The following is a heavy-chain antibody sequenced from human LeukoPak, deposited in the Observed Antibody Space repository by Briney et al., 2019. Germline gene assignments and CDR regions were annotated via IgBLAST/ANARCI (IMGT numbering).Heavy chain of an antibody. CDR2: ISSSGSTI. CDR3: ARGGRFVEVDY. V-gene: IGHV3-48*03. Sequence: GGSLRLSCAASGFTLSSYEMNWVRQAPGPGLEWVSYISSSGSTIYYADSVQGRFTISRDNAKNSLYLQMNSLRAEDTAVYYCARGGRFVEVDYWGQGTLVTVSS. D-gene: IGHD3-3*01. CDR1: GFTLSSYE. J-gene: IGHJ4*02.